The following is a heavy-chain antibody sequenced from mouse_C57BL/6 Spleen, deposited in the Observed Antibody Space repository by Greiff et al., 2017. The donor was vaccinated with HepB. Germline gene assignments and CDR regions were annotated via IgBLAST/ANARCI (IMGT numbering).Heavy chain of an antibody. D-gene: IGHD2-3*01. V-gene: IGHV1-55*01. Sequence: LQQPGAELVKPGASVKMSCKASGYTFTSYWITWVKQRPGQGLEWIGDIYPGSGSTNYNEKFKSKATLTVDTSSSTAYMQLSSLTSEDSAVYYCARGGYYDDPWFAYWGQGTLVTVSA. CDR3: ARGGYYDDPWFAY. CDR1: GYTFTSYW. CDR2: IYPGSGST. J-gene: IGHJ3*01.